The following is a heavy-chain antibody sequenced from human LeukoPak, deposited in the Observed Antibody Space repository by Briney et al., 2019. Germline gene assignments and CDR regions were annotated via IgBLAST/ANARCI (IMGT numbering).Heavy chain of an antibody. CDR3: ARAGPRAGAIDY. CDR1: GGSISSYY. D-gene: IGHD1-26*01. J-gene: IGHJ4*02. CDR2: IYYSGST. V-gene: IGHV4-59*01. Sequence: SETLSLTCIVSGGSISSYYWGWIRQPPGKGLEWIGYIYYSGSTNYNPSLKSRVTISVVTFKNQFSLKLTSVTAADTAIYYCARAGPRAGAIDYWGQGTLVTVSS.